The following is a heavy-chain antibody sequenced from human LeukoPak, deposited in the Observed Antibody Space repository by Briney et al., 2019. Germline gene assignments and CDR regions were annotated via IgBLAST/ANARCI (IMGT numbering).Heavy chain of an antibody. CDR1: GFSVSINY. CDR2: ISGSGGST. D-gene: IGHD6-19*01. J-gene: IGHJ4*02. V-gene: IGHV3-23*01. Sequence: GGSLRLSCAASGFSVSINYMSWVRQAPGKGLEWVSAISGSGGSTYYADSVKGRFTISRDNSKNTLYLQMNSLRAEDTAVYYCAKDRVGSGWYYFDYWGQGTLVTVSS. CDR3: AKDRVGSGWYYFDY.